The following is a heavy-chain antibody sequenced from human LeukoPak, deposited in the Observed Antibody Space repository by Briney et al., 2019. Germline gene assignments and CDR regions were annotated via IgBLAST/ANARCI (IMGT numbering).Heavy chain of an antibody. CDR1: GFTFSSYA. CDR2: ISGSGGST. CDR3: AKDMIYGSGSYYNPIFDY. V-gene: IGHV3-23*01. Sequence: PGGSLRLSCAASGFTFSSYAMSWGRQAPGKGLEWVSAISGSGGSTYYADSVKGRFTISRDNSKNTLYLQMNSLRAEDTAVYYCAKDMIYGSGSYYNPIFDYWGQGTLVTVSS. J-gene: IGHJ4*02. D-gene: IGHD3-10*01.